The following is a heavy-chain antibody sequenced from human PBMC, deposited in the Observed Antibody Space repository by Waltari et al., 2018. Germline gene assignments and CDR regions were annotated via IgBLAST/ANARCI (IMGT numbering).Heavy chain of an antibody. CDR1: GLTFSSDS. J-gene: IGHJ4*02. D-gene: IGHD4-17*01. CDR3: ARDGDYDY. Sequence: EVKLVESGGGLVKPGGSLRLSCAASGLTFSSDSMNWVRQAPGKGLEWGSSITSSSSYIYYTDSVKGRFTISRDNAKNLLYLQMNSLSAEDTAVYYCARDGDYDYWGQGTLVTVSS. V-gene: IGHV3-21*06. CDR2: ITSSSSYI.